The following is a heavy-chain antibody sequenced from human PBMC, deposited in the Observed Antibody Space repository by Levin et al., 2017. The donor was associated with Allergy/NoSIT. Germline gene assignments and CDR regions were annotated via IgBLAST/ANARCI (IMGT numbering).Heavy chain of an antibody. CDR2: IDPSDSYT. J-gene: IGHJ3*01. CDR1: GYSFTNYW. D-gene: IGHD4-23*01. Sequence: GESLKISCKASGYSFTNYWITWVRQMPGKGLEWMGRIDPSDSYTDYSPSFQGHVTISADKSINTAFLQWSSLKASDTAMYYCARPYGGNSFRFRAFDFWGQGTMVTVSS. V-gene: IGHV5-10-1*01. CDR3: ARPYGGNSFRFRAFDF.